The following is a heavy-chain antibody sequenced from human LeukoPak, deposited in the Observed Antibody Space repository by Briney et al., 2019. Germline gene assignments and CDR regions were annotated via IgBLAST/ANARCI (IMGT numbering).Heavy chain of an antibody. CDR3: ARYYDFWSSYSSYYYMDV. J-gene: IGHJ6*03. CDR2: IDHDGINT. V-gene: IGHV3-74*01. CDR1: GFTFSSYW. Sequence: GGSLRLSCAASGFTFSSYWMHWVRQAPGKGLVWVSRIDHDGINTYYADSVKGRFTISRDNAKNTLYLQMNSLRAEDTAVYYCARYYDFWSSYSSYYYMDVWGKGTTVTVSS. D-gene: IGHD3-3*01.